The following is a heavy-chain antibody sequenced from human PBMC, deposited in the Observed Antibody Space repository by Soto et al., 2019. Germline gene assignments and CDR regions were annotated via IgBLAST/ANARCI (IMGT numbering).Heavy chain of an antibody. J-gene: IGHJ4*02. CDR3: ARIEWIQLWFDY. Sequence: QVQLLESGPGLVKPSQTLSLICNVSGASISSGGYYWSWIRQRPGGGLEWLGFIYYSGISHYNPSLKSRATISVDTSKNQFSLKLISVNAADTAVYYCARIEWIQLWFDYWGQGALVTVS. CDR2: IYYSGIS. CDR1: GASISSGGYY. D-gene: IGHD5-18*01. V-gene: IGHV4-31*03.